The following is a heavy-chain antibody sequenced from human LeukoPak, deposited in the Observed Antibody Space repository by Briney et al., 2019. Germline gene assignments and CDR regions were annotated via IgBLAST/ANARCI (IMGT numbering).Heavy chain of an antibody. Sequence: SETLSLTCTVSGGSISSYYWSWIRQPPGKGLEWIGYIYYSGSTNYNPSLKSRVTISIDTSKNQFSLKLSSVTAADTAVYYCARDPLGYCSSTSCFSDHYMDVWGKGTTVTVSS. CDR1: GGSISSYY. CDR2: IYYSGST. V-gene: IGHV4-59*01. J-gene: IGHJ6*03. D-gene: IGHD2-2*01. CDR3: ARDPLGYCSSTSCFSDHYMDV.